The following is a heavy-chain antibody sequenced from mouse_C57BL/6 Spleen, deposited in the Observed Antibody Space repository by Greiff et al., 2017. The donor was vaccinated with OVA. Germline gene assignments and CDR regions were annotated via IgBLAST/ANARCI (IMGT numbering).Heavy chain of an antibody. CDR2: ISSDSSTI. Sequence: EVKLMESGGGLVKPGGSLKLSCAASGFTFSDYGMHWVRQAPEKGLEWVAYISSDSSTIYYADPVKGRFTISRDNAKNTLFLQMTSLRSEDTAMYYCARDPFDYWGKGTTLTVSS. V-gene: IGHV5-17*01. CDR1: GFTFSDYG. J-gene: IGHJ2*01. CDR3: ARDPFDY.